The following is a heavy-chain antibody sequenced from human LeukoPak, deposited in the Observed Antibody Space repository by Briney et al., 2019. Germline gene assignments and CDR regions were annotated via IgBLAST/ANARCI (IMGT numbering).Heavy chain of an antibody. CDR2: IIPIFGTA. Sequence: SVKVSCKASGGTFSRYAISWVRQAPGQGLEWMGGIIPIFGTANYAQKFQGRVTITADESTSTAYMEMSSLRSEDTAVYYCARSPGGDPRGRLDHWGQGALVTVSS. CDR3: ARSPGGDPRGRLDH. V-gene: IGHV1-69*13. D-gene: IGHD3-16*01. J-gene: IGHJ4*02. CDR1: GGTFSRYA.